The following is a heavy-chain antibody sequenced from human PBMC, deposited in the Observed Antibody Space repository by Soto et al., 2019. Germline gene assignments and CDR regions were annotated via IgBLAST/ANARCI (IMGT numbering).Heavy chain of an antibody. CDR2: ISVANGST. V-gene: IGHV1-18*04. CDR3: ARDLRAAHYGLGSWFDP. Sequence: ASVKVSCKASGYTFSDYGITWGRQAPGQGLEWMGWISVANGSTKYPQKFQGRVTMTTDTPSKTAYMELRSLRSDDTGMYYCARDLRAAHYGLGSWFDPWGQGTLVTVSS. D-gene: IGHD3-10*01. J-gene: IGHJ5*02. CDR1: GYTFSDYG.